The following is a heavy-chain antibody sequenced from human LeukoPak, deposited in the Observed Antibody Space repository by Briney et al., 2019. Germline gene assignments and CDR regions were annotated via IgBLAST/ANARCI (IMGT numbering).Heavy chain of an antibody. CDR1: GFTFSDYS. CDR3: ARVAYGSGSYYNENYYYYGMDV. CDR2: IGIDSGNT. D-gene: IGHD3-10*01. Sequence: GGSLRLSCAASGFTFSDYSMNWVRQAPGKGLEWISYIGIDSGNTNYADSVKGRFTISGDMAKNSLYLQMNSLRVEDTAVYYCARVAYGSGSYYNENYYYYGMDVWGQGTTVTVSS. J-gene: IGHJ6*02. V-gene: IGHV3-48*01.